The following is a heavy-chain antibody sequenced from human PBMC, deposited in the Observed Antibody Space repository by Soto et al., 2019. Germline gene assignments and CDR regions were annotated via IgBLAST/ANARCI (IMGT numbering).Heavy chain of an antibody. V-gene: IGHV4-39*01. CDR2: IYYSGST. CDR3: ARLDPIFGGDRIPNYFDY. CDR1: GGSISSSSYY. D-gene: IGHD3-3*01. J-gene: IGHJ4*02. Sequence: QLQLQESGPGLVKPSETLSLTCTVSGGSISSSSYYWGWIRQPPGKGLEWIGSIYYSGSTYYNPSLKSRVTISVDTSKNQFSLKLSSVTAADTAVYYCARLDPIFGGDRIPNYFDYWGQGTLVTVSS.